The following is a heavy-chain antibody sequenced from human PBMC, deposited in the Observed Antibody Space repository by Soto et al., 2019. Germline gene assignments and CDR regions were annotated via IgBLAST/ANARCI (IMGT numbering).Heavy chain of an antibody. CDR2: ISSDGGST. V-gene: IGHV3-64*02. D-gene: IGHD6-6*01. CDR1: GFTFSSYS. J-gene: IGHJ6*02. CDR3: ARSSSSSNPYYGMDV. Sequence: EVQLVESGEGLVQPGGSLRLSCAASGFTFSSYSMHWVRQAPGKGLEYVSVISSDGGSTYYADSVKGRFTISRDNSKSPLYIQMGSLRSEDMAVYYCARSSSSSNPYYGMDVWGQGTTVTVSS.